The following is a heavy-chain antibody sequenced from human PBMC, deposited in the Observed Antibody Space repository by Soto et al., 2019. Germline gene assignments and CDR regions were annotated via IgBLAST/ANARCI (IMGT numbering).Heavy chain of an antibody. Sequence: QLQLKESGPGLVKSSETLSLTCSVSGDSISNSRFYWAWIRQPPGEGLEWIGSIYHTGNAYYNPYLKSRVSRFVDTSKNQCSLKLTSVTAADTALYYCARDYFDSSDYTTNWFDPWGQGALVTVSS. V-gene: IGHV4-39*01. CDR2: IYHTGNA. CDR1: GDSISNSRFY. D-gene: IGHD3-22*01. J-gene: IGHJ5*02. CDR3: ARDYFDSSDYTTNWFDP.